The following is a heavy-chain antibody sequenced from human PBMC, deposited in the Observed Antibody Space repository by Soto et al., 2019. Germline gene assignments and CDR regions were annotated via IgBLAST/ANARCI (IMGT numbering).Heavy chain of an antibody. CDR3: AREDSGAFFDF. D-gene: IGHD2-15*01. V-gene: IGHV4-30-2*01. Sequence: SETLSLTCAVSGGSIISGGYSWSWIRQPPGRGLEWIGYIYSGTTHYNPSLESRVTIAMDRSKNQVSLSLKSVTAADTAVYYCAREDSGAFFDFWGQGTLVTVSS. CDR1: GGSIISGGYS. J-gene: IGHJ4*02. CDR2: IYSGTT.